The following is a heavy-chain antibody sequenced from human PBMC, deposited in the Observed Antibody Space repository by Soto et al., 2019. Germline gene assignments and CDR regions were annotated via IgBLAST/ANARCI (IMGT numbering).Heavy chain of an antibody. Sequence: GESLKISCKGSGYSFTSYWIGRVRQMPGKGLEWMGIIYPGDSDTRYSPSFQGQVTISADKSISTAYLQWSSLKASDTAMYYCARHGVLAAILLYYCYYGMDVSGKGPTSTV. J-gene: IGHJ6*01. CDR1: GYSFTSYW. V-gene: IGHV5-51*01. CDR3: ARHGVLAAILLYYCYYGMDV. D-gene: IGHD2-2*02. CDR2: IYPGDSDT.